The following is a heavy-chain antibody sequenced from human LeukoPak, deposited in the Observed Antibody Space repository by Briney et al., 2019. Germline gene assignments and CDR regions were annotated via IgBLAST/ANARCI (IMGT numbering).Heavy chain of an antibody. Sequence: GGSLRLSCAASGFSFSSYGMHLVRQAPGKGLEWVAVIWYDGSNKYYADSVKGRFTISRDNSKNTLYLQMNSLRAEDTAVYYCARDHGGSYSTPHGMDVWGQGTTVTVSS. V-gene: IGHV3-33*01. CDR2: IWYDGSNK. J-gene: IGHJ6*02. CDR3: ARDHGGSYSTPHGMDV. D-gene: IGHD1-26*01. CDR1: GFSFSSYG.